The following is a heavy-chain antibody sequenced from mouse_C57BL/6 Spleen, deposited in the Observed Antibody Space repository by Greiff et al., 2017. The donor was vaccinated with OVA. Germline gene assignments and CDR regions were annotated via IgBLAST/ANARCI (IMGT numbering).Heavy chain of an antibody. V-gene: IGHV5-15*01. CDR3: ARTPKAGAMDY. CDR1: GFTFSDYG. J-gene: IGHJ4*01. D-gene: IGHD3-3*01. Sequence: EVMLVESGGGLVQPGGSLKLSCAASGFTFSDYGMAWVRQAPRKGPEWVAFISNLAYSIYYADTVTGRFTISRENAKNTLYLEMSSLRSEDTAMYYCARTPKAGAMDYWGQGTSVTVSS. CDR2: ISNLAYSI.